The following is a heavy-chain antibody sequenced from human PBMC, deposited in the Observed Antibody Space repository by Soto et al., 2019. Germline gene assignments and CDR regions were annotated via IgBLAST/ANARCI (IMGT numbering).Heavy chain of an antibody. V-gene: IGHV4-39*07. CDR1: GGSISSSSYY. Sequence: SETLSLTCTVSGGSISSSSYYWGWIRQPPGKGLEWIGSIYYSGSTYYNPSLKSRVTISVDRSKNQFSLKVRSVTAADTAVYYCARATYGDYVCYFDPWGQGIQVTVSS. CDR3: ARATYGDYVCYFDP. D-gene: IGHD2-21*02. J-gene: IGHJ5*02. CDR2: IYYSGST.